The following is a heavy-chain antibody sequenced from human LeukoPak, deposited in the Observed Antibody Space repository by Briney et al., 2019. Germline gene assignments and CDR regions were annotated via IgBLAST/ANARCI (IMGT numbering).Heavy chain of an antibody. Sequence: SETLSLTCTVSGGSISSISYYWDWIRQPPGKGLEWIGSVYYSGATYYNPSLKSRVTISVDTSKNQFSLRLTSVTAADTAVYYCARYVVYGSGKYYFNYWGQGTLVTVSS. J-gene: IGHJ4*02. CDR1: GGSISSISYY. CDR2: VYYSGAT. V-gene: IGHV4-39*01. D-gene: IGHD3-10*01. CDR3: ARYVVYGSGKYYFNY.